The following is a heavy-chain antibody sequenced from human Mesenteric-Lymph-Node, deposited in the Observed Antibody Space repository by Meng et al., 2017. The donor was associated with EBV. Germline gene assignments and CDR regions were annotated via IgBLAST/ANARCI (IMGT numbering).Heavy chain of an antibody. CDR2: ISATGYTT. CDR1: GFTFNNYA. CDR3: AKEGEVGRRGSYFDY. V-gene: IGHV3-23*01. J-gene: IGHJ4*02. D-gene: IGHD3-16*01. Sequence: EVQLLEPGGGLVQAGGSLRRAGAATGFTFNNYAMNWVRQAPGKGLEWVSVISATGYTTYSADSVKGRFTTSRDNSKNSVDLQMNSLRGEDTAVYYCAKEGEVGRRGSYFDYWGQGTLVTVGS.